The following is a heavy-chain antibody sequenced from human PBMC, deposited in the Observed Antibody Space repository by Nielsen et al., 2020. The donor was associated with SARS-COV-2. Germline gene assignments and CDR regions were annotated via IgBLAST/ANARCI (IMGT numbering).Heavy chain of an antibody. J-gene: IGHJ3*01. D-gene: IGHD5-24*01. V-gene: IGHV3-48*02. CDR2: INWNNDDI. Sequence: GESLKISCAASGFTFSHYNFHWVRQAPGKGLEWVSFINWNNDDIDYADSVKGRFTISRDNAENSLFLQMNSLKDEDTAVYYCAKDDNWAFDLWGQGTMVTVSS. CDR1: GFTFSHYN. CDR3: AKDDNWAFDL.